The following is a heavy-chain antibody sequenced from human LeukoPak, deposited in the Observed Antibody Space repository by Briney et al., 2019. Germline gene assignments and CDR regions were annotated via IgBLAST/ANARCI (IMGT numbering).Heavy chain of an antibody. D-gene: IGHD3-9*01. CDR3: AKHPDRYLYSGMDV. J-gene: IGHJ6*02. V-gene: IGHV3-74*03. CDR2: TNTDGSST. CDR1: GFTFSSYW. Sequence: GGSLRLSCAASGFTFSSYWMHWVRQAPGKGLVWVSGTNTDGSSTMYADSVKGRFTISRDNSKNTLYLQMNSLRAEDTAVYYCAKHPDRYLYSGMDVWGQGTTVTVSS.